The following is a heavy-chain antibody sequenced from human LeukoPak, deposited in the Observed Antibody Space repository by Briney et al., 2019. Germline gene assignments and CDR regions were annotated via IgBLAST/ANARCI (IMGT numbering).Heavy chain of an antibody. J-gene: IGHJ6*02. CDR1: GYTFTSYG. CDR2: ISAYNGNT. V-gene: IGHV1-18*01. CDR3: ARDIVVVPAAMKTVRYYYYGMDV. D-gene: IGHD2-2*01. Sequence: GASVKVSCKASGYTFTSYGISWVRQAPGQGLEWMGWISAYNGNTNYAQKLQGRVTMTTDTSTSTAYMELRSLRSDDTAVYYCARDIVVVPAAMKTVRYYYYGMDVWGQGTTVTVSS.